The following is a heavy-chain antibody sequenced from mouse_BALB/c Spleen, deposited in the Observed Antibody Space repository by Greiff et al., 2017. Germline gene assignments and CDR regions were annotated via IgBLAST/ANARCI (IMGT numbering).Heavy chain of an antibody. V-gene: IGHV2-2*02. D-gene: IGHD2-2*01. CDR1: GFSLTSYG. Sequence: QVQLKQSGPGLVQPSQSLSITCTVSGFSLTSYGVHWVRQSPGKGLEWLGVIWSGGSTDYNAAFISRLSISKDNSKSQVFFKMNSLQANDTAIYYCAGIYYGYEGYAMDYWGQGTSVTVSS. J-gene: IGHJ4*01. CDR2: IWSGGST. CDR3: AGIYYGYEGYAMDY.